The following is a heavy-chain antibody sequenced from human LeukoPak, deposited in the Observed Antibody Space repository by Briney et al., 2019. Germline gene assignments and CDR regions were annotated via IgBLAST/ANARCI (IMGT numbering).Heavy chain of an antibody. CDR2: IRDDGSNQ. V-gene: IGHV3-30*02. CDR1: GFIFSNYG. J-gene: IGHJ4*02. D-gene: IGHD3-3*01. CDR3: AKDHVVTIFGVVTPYLDY. Sequence: PGGSLRLSCAASGFIFSNYGMHWVRQAPGKGLEWVAFIRDDGSNQYYADSVKGRFTISRDNSMNTLYLQMSSLRAEDTAVYYCAKDHVVTIFGVVTPYLDYWGQGTLVTVSS.